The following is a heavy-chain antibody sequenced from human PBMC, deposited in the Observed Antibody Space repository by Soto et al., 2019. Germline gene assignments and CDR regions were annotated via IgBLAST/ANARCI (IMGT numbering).Heavy chain of an antibody. J-gene: IGHJ6*02. V-gene: IGHV4-61*01. CDR3: ARGLRGYSLGTQAHGMDV. Sequence: SETLSLTCTVSGGSVISGSYYWIWIRQPPGKGLEWIGYIYYSGSTNYNPSLKSRVTISVDTSKNQFSLKLSSVTAADTAVYYCARGLRGYSLGTQAHGMDVWGQGTTVTVSS. D-gene: IGHD5-18*01. CDR1: GGSVISGSYY. CDR2: IYYSGST.